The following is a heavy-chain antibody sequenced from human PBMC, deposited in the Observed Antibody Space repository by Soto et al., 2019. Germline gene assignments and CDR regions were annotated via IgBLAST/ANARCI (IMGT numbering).Heavy chain of an antibody. Sequence: QVQLVQSGAEVKKPGSSVKVSCKASGVTFSSYIITWARQAPGQGLEWMGRIIPIPGITTYAQKFQGRITISADKSTSTAYMEPSSLSSEDTAVYYCARGRLSVALYYFDSWGQGTLVTVSS. V-gene: IGHV1-69*02. CDR1: GVTFSSYI. CDR3: ARGRLSVALYYFDS. J-gene: IGHJ4*02. D-gene: IGHD3-3*02. CDR2: IIPIPGIT.